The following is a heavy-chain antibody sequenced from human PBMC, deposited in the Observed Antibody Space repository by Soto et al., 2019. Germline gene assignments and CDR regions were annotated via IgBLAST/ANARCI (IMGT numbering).Heavy chain of an antibody. CDR2: MNPNSGKG. CDR3: ARMATSGTLNWFDP. V-gene: IGHV1-8*01. CDR1: GYIFGNYD. J-gene: IGHJ5*02. Sequence: ASVKVSCKASGYIFGNYDISWVRQGTGQGLEWMGWMNPNSGKGGYAQKFQGRVTMTRDTSTSTAYMELSSLTSDDTAIYYCARMATSGTLNWFDPWGQGTLVTVS.